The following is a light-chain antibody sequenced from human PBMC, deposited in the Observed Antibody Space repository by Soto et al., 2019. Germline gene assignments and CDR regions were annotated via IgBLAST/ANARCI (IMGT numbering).Light chain of an antibody. V-gene: IGKV3-11*01. CDR3: QQRTDMPPVT. J-gene: IGKJ5*01. Sequence: EIVLTQSPATLSLSPGERATLSCRASQSIGLAIALYQHKPGQAPRLLIFDASQRATGIPARFRGSGSGTDFTLSISSLEPEDFAVYYYQQRTDMPPVTFGQGTRLEIK. CDR2: DAS. CDR1: QSIGLA.